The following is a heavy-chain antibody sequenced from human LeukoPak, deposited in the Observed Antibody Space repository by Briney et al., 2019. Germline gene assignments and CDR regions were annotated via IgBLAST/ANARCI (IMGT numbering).Heavy chain of an antibody. CDR2: INPNSGDT. D-gene: IGHD2-2*01. V-gene: IGHV1-2*02. Sequence: ASVKVSCKASGYTFTGYYMHWVRQAPGQGLEWMGWINPNSGDTNYAQKFQGRVTMTRDTSISTAYMELSRLRSDDTAVYYCARDGLRYCSSTSCSKLNWFDPWGQGTLVTVSS. CDR3: ARDGLRYCSSTSCSKLNWFDP. CDR1: GYTFTGYY. J-gene: IGHJ5*02.